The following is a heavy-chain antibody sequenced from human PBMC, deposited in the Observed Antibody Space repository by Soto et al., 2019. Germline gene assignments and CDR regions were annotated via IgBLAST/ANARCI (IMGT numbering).Heavy chain of an antibody. D-gene: IGHD3-22*01. J-gene: IGHJ4*02. CDR3: AKPWGTSTYDSSGYPIDY. CDR2: IWYDGSNK. CDR1: GFTFSSDG. V-gene: IGHV3-33*06. Sequence: XLRLSCAASGFTFSSDGMHLVRQAPGKGLEWVAVIWYDGSNKYYADSVKGRFTISRDNSKNTLYLQMNSLRAEDTAVYYCAKPWGTSTYDSSGYPIDYWGQGTLVTVSS.